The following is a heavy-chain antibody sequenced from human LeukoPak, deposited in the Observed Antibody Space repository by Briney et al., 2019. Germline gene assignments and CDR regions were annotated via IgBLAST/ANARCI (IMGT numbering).Heavy chain of an antibody. V-gene: IGHV3-66*01. CDR1: LLTVSSNY. J-gene: IGHJ4*02. D-gene: IGHD6-19*01. CDR2: LYSGGDT. CDR3: ATGATVAGDFDY. Sequence: PGGSLRLSCAASLLTVSSNYMSWVRQAPGKGLEWVSVLYSGGDTYYADSVKGRFAISRDSAKNSLYLQMNNLRPDDTAVYYCATGATVAGDFDYWGQGTLVTVSS.